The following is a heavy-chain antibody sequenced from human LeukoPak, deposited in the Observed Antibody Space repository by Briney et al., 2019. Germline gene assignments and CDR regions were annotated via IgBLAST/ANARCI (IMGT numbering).Heavy chain of an antibody. D-gene: IGHD6-19*01. CDR1: GGPISTYY. V-gene: IGHV4-59*01. J-gene: IGHJ4*02. Sequence: PSETLSLTCTVSGGPISTYYWSWIRQPPGKGLEWVGYINWSGYTDYNPSLKSRVTISVDTSKNHFSLKLRSVTAADTAVYYCAREYSSFEYWGQGILVTVSS. CDR2: INWSGYT. CDR3: AREYSSFEY.